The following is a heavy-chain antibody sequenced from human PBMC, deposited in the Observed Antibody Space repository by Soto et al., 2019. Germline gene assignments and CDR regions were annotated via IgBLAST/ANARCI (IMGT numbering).Heavy chain of an antibody. CDR1: GGSISSGGYY. J-gene: IGHJ2*01. D-gene: IGHD2-2*01. CDR2: IYYSGST. Sequence: QVQLQESGPGLVKPSQTLSLTCTVSGGSISSGGYYWSWIRQHPGKCLEWIGYIYYSGSTYYNPSLKGRVTISVDTSKNQFSLKLSSVTAADTAVYYCAREIRTRKYFDLWGRGTLVTVSS. V-gene: IGHV4-31*03. CDR3: AREIRTRKYFDL.